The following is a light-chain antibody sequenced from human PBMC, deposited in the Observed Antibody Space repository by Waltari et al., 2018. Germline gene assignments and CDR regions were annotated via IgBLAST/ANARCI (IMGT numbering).Light chain of an antibody. J-gene: IGLJ1*01. CDR1: SSDVGSYNL. CDR2: EGS. Sequence: QSALTQPASVSGSPGQSITISCTGTSSDVGSYNLVSWYQQQPGKAPKLMIYEGSNRPSGISHRFSGSKSGNTASLTISGLQAEDEADYYCCSYAVGAIYVFGTGTKVTVL. V-gene: IGLV2-23*01. CDR3: CSYAVGAIYV.